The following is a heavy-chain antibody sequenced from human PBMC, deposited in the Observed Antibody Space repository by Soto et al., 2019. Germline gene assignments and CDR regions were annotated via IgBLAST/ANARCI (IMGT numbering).Heavy chain of an antibody. CDR1: GFTFNYYW. CDR2: IHSDGSST. CDR3: ARGDKGGFDL. V-gene: IGHV3-74*01. Sequence: EVQLVESEGGLVHRGGSLRLSCAASGFTFNYYWMHWVRQAPGQGLVWVSHIHSDGSSTTYADSVKGRFTISRDNAKNTLYLQMNSLRAEDTAVYYCARGDKGGFDLWGQGTTVTVSS. J-gene: IGHJ3*01. D-gene: IGHD2-21*02.